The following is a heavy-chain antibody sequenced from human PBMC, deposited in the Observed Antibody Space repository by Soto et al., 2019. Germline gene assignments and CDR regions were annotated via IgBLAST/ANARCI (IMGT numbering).Heavy chain of an antibody. CDR3: ARPYGSGVSYYYYGMDV. CDR2: MNPNSGNT. D-gene: IGHD3-10*01. J-gene: IGHJ6*02. Sequence: GASVKVSCKASVYTFTSYDINWVRQATGQGLEWMGWMNPNSGNTGYAQKFQGRVTMTRNTSISTAYMELSSLRSGDTAVYYCARPYGSGVSYYYYGMDVWGQGTTVTVSS. CDR1: VYTFTSYD. V-gene: IGHV1-8*01.